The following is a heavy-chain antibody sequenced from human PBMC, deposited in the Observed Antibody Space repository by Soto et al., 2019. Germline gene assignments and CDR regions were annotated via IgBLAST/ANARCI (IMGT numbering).Heavy chain of an antibody. J-gene: IGHJ6*02. V-gene: IGHV3-53*01. CDR2: IYSGGST. D-gene: IGHD5-18*01. CDR3: ARAPVDTGSSYGIDV. Sequence: GGSLRLSCAASGFSVSSNYMNWVRQAPGKGLEWVSIIYSGGSTYYADSVKGRFTISRDNSKNTLFLQMNSLRAEDTAVYYCARAPVDTGSSYGIDVWGQGTTVTVSS. CDR1: GFSVSSNY.